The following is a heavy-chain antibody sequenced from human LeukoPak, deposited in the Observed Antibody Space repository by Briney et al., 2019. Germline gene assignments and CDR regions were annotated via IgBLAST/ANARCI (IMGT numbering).Heavy chain of an antibody. Sequence: ATMKVSCKASGYSFTDYSLHWVRQAPGQGLEWMGWINPQSGGTNYAQNFQGRVTMTRDTSISTVYMELSRLRSDDTAVYYCAREDSIAAALDYWGQGSLVTVSA. D-gene: IGHD6-13*01. V-gene: IGHV1-2*02. CDR3: AREDSIAAALDY. J-gene: IGHJ4*02. CDR1: GYSFTDYS. CDR2: INPQSGGT.